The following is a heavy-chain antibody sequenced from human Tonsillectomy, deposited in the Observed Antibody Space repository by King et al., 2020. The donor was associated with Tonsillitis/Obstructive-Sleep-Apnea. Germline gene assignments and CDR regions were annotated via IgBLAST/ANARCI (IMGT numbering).Heavy chain of an antibody. Sequence: VQLVESGGGLVQPGGSLKLSCAASGFTFSGSAMHWVRQASGKGLEWVGLIRSKANSYATAYAASVRGRFTISRYDSKNTAYLQMNSLKTADTAVYYCTTTGIAVAGTYAFDIWGQGTMVTVSS. CDR1: GFTFSGSA. J-gene: IGHJ3*02. CDR2: IRSKANSYAT. CDR3: TTTGIAVAGTYAFDI. V-gene: IGHV3-73*01. D-gene: IGHD6-19*01.